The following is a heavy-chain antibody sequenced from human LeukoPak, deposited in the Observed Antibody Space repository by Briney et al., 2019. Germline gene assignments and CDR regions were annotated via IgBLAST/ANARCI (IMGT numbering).Heavy chain of an antibody. Sequence: GGSLRLSCAASGFTFSSYAMSWVRQAPGKGLEWVSAISGSGGSTYYADSVKGRFTISRDNSKNTLYLQMNSLRAEDTAVYYCARNPYYYDSSVLGDAFDIWGQGTMVTVSS. V-gene: IGHV3-23*01. CDR1: GFTFSSYA. D-gene: IGHD3-22*01. CDR3: ARNPYYYDSSVLGDAFDI. J-gene: IGHJ3*02. CDR2: ISGSGGST.